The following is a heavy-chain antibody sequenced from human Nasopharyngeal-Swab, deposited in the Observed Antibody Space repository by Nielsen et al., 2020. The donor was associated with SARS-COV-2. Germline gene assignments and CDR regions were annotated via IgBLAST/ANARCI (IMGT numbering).Heavy chain of an antibody. Sequence: SLKISCAASGFTFDDYAMHWVRQAPGKGLEWVSGISWNSGSIGYADSVKGRFTISRDNAKNSLYLQMNSLRAEDTALHYCAKDMEGDAGWFDPWGQGTLVTVSS. CDR3: AKDMEGDAGWFDP. D-gene: IGHD3-3*01. CDR1: GFTFDDYA. CDR2: ISWNSGSI. V-gene: IGHV3-9*01. J-gene: IGHJ5*02.